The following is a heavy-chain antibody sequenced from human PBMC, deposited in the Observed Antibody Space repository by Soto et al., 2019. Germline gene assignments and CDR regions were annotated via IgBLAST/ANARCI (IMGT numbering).Heavy chain of an antibody. D-gene: IGHD4-4*01. Sequence: QVQLQESGPGLVKPSETLSLTCTVSGGSISSYYWSWIRQPPGKGLEWIGYIYYSGSTNYNPSLKSRLTISVDTSKNQFSLKLSSVPAADTAVYYCATQTISYTWDVWGQGTTVTVS. CDR3: ATQTISYTWDV. J-gene: IGHJ6*02. V-gene: IGHV4-59*08. CDR1: GGSISSYY. CDR2: IYYSGST.